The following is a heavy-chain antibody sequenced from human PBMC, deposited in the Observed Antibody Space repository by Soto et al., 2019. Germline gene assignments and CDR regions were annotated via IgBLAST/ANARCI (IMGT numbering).Heavy chain of an antibody. CDR2: ISYDGSNK. CDR3: PKVENPWAAVPPDY. V-gene: IGHV3-30*18. CDR1: GFTFSSYG. J-gene: IGHJ4*02. Sequence: QVQLVESGGGVVQPGRSLRLSCAASGFTFSSYGMHWVRQAPGKGLEWVAVISYDGSNKYYADSVKGRFTISRDNSKNRWYLKINGREVEDPAFFYWPKVENPWAAVPPDYGGQGTLVPVSP. D-gene: IGHD6-25*01.